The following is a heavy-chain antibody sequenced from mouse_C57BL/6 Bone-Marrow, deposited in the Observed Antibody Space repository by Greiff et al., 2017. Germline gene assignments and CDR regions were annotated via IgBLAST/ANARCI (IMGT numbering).Heavy chain of an antibody. J-gene: IGHJ3*01. CDR3: ARGYYGNSPWFAY. CDR1: GFNIKNTY. D-gene: IGHD2-1*01. V-gene: IGHV14-3*01. Sequence: EVQLQQSVAELVRPGASVKLSCTASGFNIKNTYMHWVKQRPEQGLEWIGRIDPANGNTKYAPKFQGKATITADTSSNTAYLQLSSLTSEDTAIYCCARGYYGNSPWFAYWGQGTLVTVSA. CDR2: IDPANGNT.